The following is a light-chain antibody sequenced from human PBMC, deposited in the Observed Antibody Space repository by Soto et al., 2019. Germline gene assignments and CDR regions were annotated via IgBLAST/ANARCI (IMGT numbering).Light chain of an antibody. CDR1: SGSIASNY. Sequence: NFMLTQPHSVSESPGKMVTISCTRSSGSIASNYVQWYQQRPGSAPTTVIYEGNQRPSGVPDRFSGSTDGSSNSASLTISGLQTEDEADYYCQSYDSSIVVFGGGTQLTVL. J-gene: IGLJ2*01. CDR3: QSYDSSIVV. V-gene: IGLV6-57*04. CDR2: EGN.